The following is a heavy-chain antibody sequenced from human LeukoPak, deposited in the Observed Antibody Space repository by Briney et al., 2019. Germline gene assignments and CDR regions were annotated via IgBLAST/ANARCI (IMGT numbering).Heavy chain of an antibody. V-gene: IGHV3-48*03. CDR1: GFTFSSYE. CDR2: ISSSGSTI. Sequence: PGGSLRLSCAASGFTFSSYEMNWVRQAPGKGLEWVSYISSSGSTIYYADSVKGRFTISRDNAKNSLYLQMNSLRAEGTAVYYCAAFDIVVVVAAGGYYYGMDVWGQGTTVTVSS. D-gene: IGHD2-15*01. J-gene: IGHJ6*02. CDR3: AAFDIVVVVAAGGYYYGMDV.